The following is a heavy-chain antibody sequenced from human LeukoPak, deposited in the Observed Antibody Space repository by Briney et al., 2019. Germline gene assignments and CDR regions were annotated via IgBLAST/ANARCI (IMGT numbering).Heavy chain of an antibody. CDR1: GGSFSGYY. D-gene: IGHD2-2*02. CDR2: INHSGST. J-gene: IGHJ6*02. V-gene: IGHV4-34*01. CDR3: ARAGIVVVPAAIFRGYYYGMDV. Sequence: SETLSLTCAVYGGSFSGYYWSWIRQPPGKGLEWIGEINHSGSTNYNLSLKSRVTISVDTSKNQFSLKLSSVTAADTAVYYCARAGIVVVPAAIFRGYYYGMDVWGQGTTVTVSS.